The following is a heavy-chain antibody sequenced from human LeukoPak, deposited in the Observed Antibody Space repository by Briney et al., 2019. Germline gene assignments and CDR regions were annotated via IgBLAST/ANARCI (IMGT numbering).Heavy chain of an antibody. D-gene: IGHD6-19*01. CDR3: ANRDAVAGTPPFDY. CDR1: GFTFSSYG. CDR2: ISYDGSNK. Sequence: PGRSLRLSCAASGFTFSSYGMHWVRQAPGKGLEWVAVISYDGSNKYYADSVKGRFTISRDTSKNTLYLQMNSLRAEDTAVYYCANRDAVAGTPPFDYWGQGTLVTVSS. J-gene: IGHJ4*02. V-gene: IGHV3-30*18.